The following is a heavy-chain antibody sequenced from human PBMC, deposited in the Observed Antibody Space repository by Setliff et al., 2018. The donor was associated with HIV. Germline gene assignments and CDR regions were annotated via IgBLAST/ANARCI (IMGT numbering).Heavy chain of an antibody. CDR3: AGLIATPGTT. V-gene: IGHV4-59*01. J-gene: IGHJ1*01. CDR2: IFYSGTT. D-gene: IGHD6-13*01. CDR1: GAPLSSYY. Sequence: SETLSLTCTVSGAPLSSYYLNWIRQPPGKGLEWIGYIFYSGTTNYNPSLKSRVTMSVDASKNQFSLILSSVTAADTAVYYCAGLIATPGTTWGQGTLVTVSS.